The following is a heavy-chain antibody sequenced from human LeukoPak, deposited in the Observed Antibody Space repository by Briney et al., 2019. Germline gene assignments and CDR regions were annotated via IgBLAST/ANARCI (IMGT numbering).Heavy chain of an antibody. CDR2: IWYDRSSR. J-gene: IGHJ6*03. CDR1: GFTFSSFA. Sequence: GGSLRLSCAASGFTFSSFAIHWVREAPGKGLEWVAIIWYDRSSRYFADSVKGRFTVSRDNSKNTLYLQMNSLRAEDTAVYYCARDHADCSGGRCHSISQDFYMDVWGKGTTVTVSS. D-gene: IGHD2-15*01. V-gene: IGHV3-33*01. CDR3: ARDHADCSGGRCHSISQDFYMDV.